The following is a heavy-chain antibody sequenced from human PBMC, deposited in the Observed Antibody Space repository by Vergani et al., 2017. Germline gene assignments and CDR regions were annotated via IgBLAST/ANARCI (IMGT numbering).Heavy chain of an antibody. CDR3: ARGGSSSWYCDY. V-gene: IGHV4-59*01. CDR1: GGSISSYY. CDR2: IYYSGST. D-gene: IGHD6-13*01. J-gene: IGHJ4*02. Sequence: QVQLQESGPGLVKPSETLSLTCTVSGGSISSYYWSWIRQPPGKGLEWIGYIYYSGSTNYNTSLKRRVTLSVDTSKNQFSLRLSSVNAANTAVYYCARGGSSSWYCDYWGQGTLVTVSS.